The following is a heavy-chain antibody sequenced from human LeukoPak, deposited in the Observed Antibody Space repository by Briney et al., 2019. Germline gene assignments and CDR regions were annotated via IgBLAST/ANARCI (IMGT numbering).Heavy chain of an antibody. CDR2: IKHDGSEKQDGSEK. CDR3: ARSGRRVASFYFYMDV. J-gene: IGHJ6*03. Sequence: GGSLRLSCAASGFTFSQYWMSWVRQAPGKGLEWVANIKHDGSEKQDGSEKNYVDSVKGRFTISRDNAKNSLYLQMNSLRAEDTAVYYCARSGRRVASFYFYMDVWRKGTKVTVSS. CDR1: GFTFSQYW. D-gene: IGHD2-8*02. V-gene: IGHV3-7*01.